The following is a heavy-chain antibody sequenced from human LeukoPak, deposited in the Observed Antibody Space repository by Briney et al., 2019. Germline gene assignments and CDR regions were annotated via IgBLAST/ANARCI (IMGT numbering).Heavy chain of an antibody. Sequence: ASVKASCKASGYTFTGYYMHWVRQAPGQGLEWMGWINPNSGGTNYAQKFQGRVTMTRDTSISTAYMELSRLRSDDTAVYYCAKTPDTASYYYYYYMDVWGKGTTVTVSS. CDR3: AKTPDTASYYYYYYMDV. J-gene: IGHJ6*03. V-gene: IGHV1-2*02. D-gene: IGHD5-18*01. CDR1: GYTFTGYY. CDR2: INPNSGGT.